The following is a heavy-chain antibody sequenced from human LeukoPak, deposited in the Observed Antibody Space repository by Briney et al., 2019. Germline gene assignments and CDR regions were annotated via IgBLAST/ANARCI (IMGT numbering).Heavy chain of an antibody. CDR1: GFTFSSYG. V-gene: IGHV3-30*03. CDR3: SRCGSRSR. D-gene: IGHD2-21*01. Sequence: GGSLRLSCAASGFTFSSYGMHWVRQAPGKGLEWVAVISYDGSNKYYADSVKGRFTISRDNAKNSLYLQMNSLRAEDTALYYCSRCGSRSRWGQGTLVTVSS. CDR2: ISYDGSNK. J-gene: IGHJ4*02.